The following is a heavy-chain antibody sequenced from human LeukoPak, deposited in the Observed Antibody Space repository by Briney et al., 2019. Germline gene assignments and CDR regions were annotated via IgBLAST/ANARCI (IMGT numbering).Heavy chain of an antibody. CDR2: MNPNSGNT. J-gene: IGHJ6*03. Sequence: GASVKVSCKASGYTFTSYEINWVRQATGQGLEWMGWMNPNSGNTGYAQKFQGRVTMTRNTSISTAYMELSSLRSEDTAVYYCARGGEVATIIHYYYYMDVWGKGTTVTVSS. D-gene: IGHD5-24*01. CDR3: ARGGEVATIIHYYYYMDV. V-gene: IGHV1-8*01. CDR1: GYTFTSYE.